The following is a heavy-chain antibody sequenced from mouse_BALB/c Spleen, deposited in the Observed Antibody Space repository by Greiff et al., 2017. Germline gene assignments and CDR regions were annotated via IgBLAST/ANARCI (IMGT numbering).Heavy chain of an antibody. Sequence: EVQLQQSGPGLVKPSQSLSLTCTVTGYSITSDYAWNWIRQFPGNKLEWMGYISYSGSTSYNPSLKSRISITRDTSKNQFFLQLNSVTTEDTATYYCAKSTMLYYFDYWGQGTTLTVSS. CDR2: ISYSGST. CDR3: AKSTMLYYFDY. CDR1: GYSITSDYA. J-gene: IGHJ2*01. V-gene: IGHV3-2*02. D-gene: IGHD2-1*01.